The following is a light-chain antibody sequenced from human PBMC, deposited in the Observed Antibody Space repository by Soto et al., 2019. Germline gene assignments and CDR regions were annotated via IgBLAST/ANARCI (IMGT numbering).Light chain of an antibody. J-gene: IGKJ4*01. Sequence: AIQLPQSPSSVSASVGDRVTITCRASQGISSWLAWYQQKPGKAPKLLIYAASTLQSGVPSRFSGSGSGTDFTLTISCLQSEDFATYYCQQYYSYPLTFGGGTKVDIK. V-gene: IGKV1-8*01. CDR3: QQYYSYPLT. CDR2: AAS. CDR1: QGISSW.